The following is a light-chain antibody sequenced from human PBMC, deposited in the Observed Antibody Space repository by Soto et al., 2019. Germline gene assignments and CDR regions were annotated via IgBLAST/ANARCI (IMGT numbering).Light chain of an antibody. CDR3: QQRDNWPPT. V-gene: IGKV3-11*01. CDR2: DAS. CDR1: QSVNSY. Sequence: EVLLTQSPATLSLSPGERATLSCRASQSVNSYLTWYQHKPGQAPRLLISDASNRANCIPARFRGSGSGTDFTLTISSLEPEDFAMYYCQQRDNWPPTFGPGTTVDI. J-gene: IGKJ3*01.